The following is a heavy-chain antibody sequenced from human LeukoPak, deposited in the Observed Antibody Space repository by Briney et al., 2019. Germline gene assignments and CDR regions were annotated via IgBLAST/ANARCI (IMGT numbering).Heavy chain of an antibody. V-gene: IGHV4-39*07. CDR1: GGSISSTIYY. CDR3: ARDLGGYCPY. D-gene: IGHD2-15*01. J-gene: IGHJ4*02. Sequence: PSETLSLTCTVSGGSISSTIYYWGWIRQPPGKGLEWIGSIYYSGSTYYNPSLKNRVTISVDTSKNQFSLKLSSVTAADTAVYCCARDLGGYCPYWGQGTLVTVSS. CDR2: IYYSGST.